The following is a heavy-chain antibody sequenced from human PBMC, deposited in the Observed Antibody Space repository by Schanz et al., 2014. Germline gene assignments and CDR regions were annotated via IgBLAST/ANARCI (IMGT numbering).Heavy chain of an antibody. CDR3: ARGTPFLSPY. J-gene: IGHJ4*02. Sequence: EVQLVESGGGLVKPGDSLRLSCAASGFTFSSYTMKWVRQAPGKGLEWVSSISSTSTYLYYADSVKGRFTISRDSARNSLYLQMSSLRAEDTAVYSCARGTPFLSPYWGQGTLVTVSS. CDR2: ISSTSTYL. V-gene: IGHV3-21*01. CDR1: GFTFSSYT. D-gene: IGHD3-16*01.